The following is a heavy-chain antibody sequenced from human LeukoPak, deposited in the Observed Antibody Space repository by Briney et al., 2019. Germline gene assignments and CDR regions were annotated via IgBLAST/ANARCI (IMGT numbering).Heavy chain of an antibody. CDR1: GFTFSSYG. J-gene: IGHJ6*02. V-gene: IGHV3-33*01. D-gene: IGHD3-9*01. CDR2: IWYDGSNK. CDR3: ARDTTFYDILTGYYYYYGMDV. Sequence: QAGGSLRLSCAASGFTFSSYGMHWVRQAPGKGLEWVAVIWYDGSNKYYADSVKGRFTISRDNSKNTLYLQMNSLRAEDTAVYYCARDTTFYDILTGYYYYYGMDVWGQGTTVTVSS.